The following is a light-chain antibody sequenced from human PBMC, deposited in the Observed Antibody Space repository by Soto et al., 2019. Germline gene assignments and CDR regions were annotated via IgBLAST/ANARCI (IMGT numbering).Light chain of an antibody. J-gene: IGKJ5*01. V-gene: IGKV3-20*01. CDR2: GAS. Sequence: EIVLTQSPGTLSLSPGERATLSCRASQSIGNSYLAWHQQKTGQSPRPLIYGASSRATGIPDRFSGTGSGTDFSLTISSLEPEDFAVYYCHHYVNSPITFGQGTRLEIK. CDR1: QSIGNSY. CDR3: HHYVNSPIT.